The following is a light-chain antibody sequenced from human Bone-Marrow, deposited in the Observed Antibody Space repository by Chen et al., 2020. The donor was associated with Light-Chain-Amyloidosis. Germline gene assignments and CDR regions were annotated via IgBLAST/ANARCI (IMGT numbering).Light chain of an antibody. V-gene: IGLV6-57*01. CDR1: SGSIATNY. Sequence: NFMLTQPHSVSESPGKTVIISCTRSSGSIATNYVQWYQQRPGSSPTTVIYEDDQRPSGVPDRSSGSIDRSSKSAYLTISGLKTEDEADYYCQSYQGSSQGVFGGGTKLTVL. CDR2: EDD. CDR3: QSYQGSSQGV. J-gene: IGLJ3*02.